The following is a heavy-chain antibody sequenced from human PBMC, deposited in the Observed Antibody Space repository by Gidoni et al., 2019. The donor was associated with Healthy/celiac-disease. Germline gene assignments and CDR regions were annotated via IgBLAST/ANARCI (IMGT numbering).Heavy chain of an antibody. J-gene: IGHJ3*02. Sequence: QVQLQQSGPGLVKPSQTLSLTCAISGDRASSNSAAWTWIRQSPSRCLEWLGRTSYRSKWYNDYAVSVKSRITIIPDTSKNQFSLQLNSVTPEDTAVYYCASEAGDRPFDIWGQGTMVTVSS. CDR3: ASEAGDRPFDI. CDR1: GDRASSNSAA. D-gene: IGHD7-27*01. V-gene: IGHV6-1*01. CDR2: TSYRSKWYN.